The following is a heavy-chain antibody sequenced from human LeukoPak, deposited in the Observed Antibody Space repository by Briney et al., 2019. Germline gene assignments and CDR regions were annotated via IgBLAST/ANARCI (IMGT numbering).Heavy chain of an antibody. J-gene: IGHJ4*02. Sequence: GGSLRLSCAASGFTFSTYAMSWVRQAPGKGLEWVSAIGGSGDFTYYAEYVRGRFTISRDNSKKTLYLQMNSLRAEDTAVYYCAKADRGWGVITKDWGQGTLVTVSS. D-gene: IGHD3-10*01. CDR2: IGGSGDFT. CDR3: AKADRGWGVITKD. V-gene: IGHV3-23*01. CDR1: GFTFSTYA.